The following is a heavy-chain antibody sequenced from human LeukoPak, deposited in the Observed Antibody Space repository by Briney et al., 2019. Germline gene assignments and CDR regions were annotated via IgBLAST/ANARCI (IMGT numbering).Heavy chain of an antibody. V-gene: IGHV3-21*01. CDR3: ARDFNWDRYCSGGSCYSVLDY. D-gene: IGHD2-15*01. Sequence: PGGSLRLSCAASGFTFSSYSMNWVRQAPGKGLEWVSSISSSSSYIYYADSVKGRFTISRDNDKNSLYLKMNSLRAEDTAVYYCARDFNWDRYCSGGSCYSVLDYWGQGTLVTVSS. CDR1: GFTFSSYS. J-gene: IGHJ4*02. CDR2: ISSSSSYI.